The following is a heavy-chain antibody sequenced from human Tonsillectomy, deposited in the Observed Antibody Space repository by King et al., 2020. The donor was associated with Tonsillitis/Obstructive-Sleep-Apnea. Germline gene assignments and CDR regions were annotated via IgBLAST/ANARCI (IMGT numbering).Heavy chain of an antibody. Sequence: QVQLVESGGGVVQPGRSLRLSCAASGFTFSSYAMHWVRQAPGRGLEWVAVISSDGNNKYYPDSVKGRFTISRDNSKNTVYLQMNSLRAEDTAVYYCARVDTMIVVVTYFDYWGQGTRVTVSS. CDR3: ARVDTMIVVVTYFDY. D-gene: IGHD3-22*01. J-gene: IGHJ4*02. CDR2: ISSDGNNK. V-gene: IGHV3-30*04. CDR1: GFTFSSYA.